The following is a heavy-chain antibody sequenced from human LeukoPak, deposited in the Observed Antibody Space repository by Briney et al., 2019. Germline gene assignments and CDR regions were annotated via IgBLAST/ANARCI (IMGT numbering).Heavy chain of an antibody. CDR1: GGSLSFY. J-gene: IGHJ3*02. CDR2: ISQNGDS. V-gene: IGHV4-34*01. CDR3: AKALGAFDI. Sequence: LETLSLTCGVSGGSLSFYWSWIRQSPGKGLEWIAEISQNGDSNYNMSLKSRVTISLDKSKNQVSLKLNSVTAADTAVYYCAKALGAFDIWGQGTMVTVSS.